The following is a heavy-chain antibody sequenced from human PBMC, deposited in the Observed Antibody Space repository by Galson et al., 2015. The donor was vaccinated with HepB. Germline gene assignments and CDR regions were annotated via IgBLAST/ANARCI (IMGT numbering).Heavy chain of an antibody. CDR1: GFTFSDFY. D-gene: IGHD1-7*01. J-gene: IGHJ4*02. CDR2: MSTSGDSI. CDR3: ARDVGAGTNLFDQ. V-gene: IGHV3-11*01. Sequence: SLRLSCAASGFTFSDFYMNWIRQAPGKGPEWISKMSTSGDSIYYADSVKGRISISRDNAKNSLYLQMNSLRAEDTAVYYCARDVGAGTNLFDQWGQGALVIVSS.